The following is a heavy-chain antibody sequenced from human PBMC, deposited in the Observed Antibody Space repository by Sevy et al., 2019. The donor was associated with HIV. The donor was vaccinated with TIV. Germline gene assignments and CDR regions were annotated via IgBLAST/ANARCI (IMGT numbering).Heavy chain of an antibody. CDR3: ARVKRSNDYVWGSYRYWNAFDI. Sequence: GGSLRLSCAASGFTFSSYAMHWVRQAPGKGLEWVAVIWYDGSNKYYADSVKGRFTISRDNSRNTLYLQMNSLRAEDKAVYYCARVKRSNDYVWGSYRYWNAFDIWGQGTMVTVSS. D-gene: IGHD3-16*02. J-gene: IGHJ3*02. V-gene: IGHV3-33*01. CDR2: IWYDGSNK. CDR1: GFTFSSYA.